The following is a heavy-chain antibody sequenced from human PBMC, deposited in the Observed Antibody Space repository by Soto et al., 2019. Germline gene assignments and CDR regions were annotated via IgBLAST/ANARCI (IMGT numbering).Heavy chain of an antibody. J-gene: IGHJ3*02. CDR1: GFAFSTYA. D-gene: IGHD3-22*01. CDR2: ISYNGDNK. Sequence: QVQLVESGGGVVQPGRSLRLSCAASGFAFSTYAMYWDRQAPGKGLEWVAGISYNGDNKYYADSVRGRIIISRDNSKNTLDLQMNGLRAEDTAVHYCVRDFYASSGEIWGQGTMVIVSS. CDR3: VRDFYASSGEI. V-gene: IGHV3-30-3*01.